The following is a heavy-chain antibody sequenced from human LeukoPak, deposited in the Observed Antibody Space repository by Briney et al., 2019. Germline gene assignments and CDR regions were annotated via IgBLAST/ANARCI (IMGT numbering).Heavy chain of an antibody. Sequence: SETLSLTCAVYGGSFSGYYWSWIRQPPGKGLEWIGEINHSGSTNYNPSLKGRVTISVDTSKNQFSLKLSSVTAADTAVYYCARHCSGGSCYSGYYYGMDVWGQGTTVTVSS. J-gene: IGHJ6*02. CDR2: INHSGST. CDR1: GGSFSGYY. CDR3: ARHCSGGSCYSGYYYGMDV. D-gene: IGHD2-15*01. V-gene: IGHV4-34*01.